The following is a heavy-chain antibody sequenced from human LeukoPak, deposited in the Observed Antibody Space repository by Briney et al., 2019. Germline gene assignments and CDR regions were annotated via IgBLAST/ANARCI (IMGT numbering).Heavy chain of an antibody. Sequence: GGSLRLSCAASGFTFSSYAMSWVRQAPGKGLEWVSAISGSGGSTYYADSVKGRFTISRDNSKNTLYLQMNSLRAEDTAVYYCAKDIAPYYDILTDAFLPDYWSQGTLVTVSS. J-gene: IGHJ4*02. D-gene: IGHD3-9*01. CDR1: GFTFSSYA. V-gene: IGHV3-23*01. CDR2: ISGSGGST. CDR3: AKDIAPYYDILTDAFLPDY.